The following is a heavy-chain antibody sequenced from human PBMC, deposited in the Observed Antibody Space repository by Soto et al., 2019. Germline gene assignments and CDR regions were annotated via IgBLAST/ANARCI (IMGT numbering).Heavy chain of an antibody. Sequence: ASVKVSCKASGYTFTGYYMHWVRQAPGQGLEWMGWINPNSGGTNYAQKFQGRVTMTRDTSISTAYMELSRLRSDDTAVYYCARATAGLNWLDPWGQGTLVTVYS. CDR3: ARATAGLNWLDP. V-gene: IGHV1-2*02. J-gene: IGHJ5*02. CDR1: GYTFTGYY. D-gene: IGHD4-17*01. CDR2: INPNSGGT.